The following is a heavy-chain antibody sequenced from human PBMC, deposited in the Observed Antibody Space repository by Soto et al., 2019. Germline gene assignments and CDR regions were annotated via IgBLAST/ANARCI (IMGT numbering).Heavy chain of an antibody. V-gene: IGHV3-53*01. CDR2: IYNIGTT. Sequence: EVHVVESGGGLIQPGGSVRLSCAASGFSVSSNYMTWVRQAPGKGLEWVSVIYNIGTTYYADFVKGRFTISRDNSKNTVYLQMNSLRAEDTAFYYCAGDFRVGGPWGQGTLVTVSS. D-gene: IGHD2-15*01. J-gene: IGHJ5*02. CDR1: GFSVSSNY. CDR3: AGDFRVGGP.